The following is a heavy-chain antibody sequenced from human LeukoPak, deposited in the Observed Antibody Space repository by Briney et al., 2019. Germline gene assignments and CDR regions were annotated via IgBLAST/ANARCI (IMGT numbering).Heavy chain of an antibody. CDR3: ARQGYSGHSQGAADY. V-gene: IGHV1-18*01. CDR2: ISAYNGNT. J-gene: IGHJ4*02. D-gene: IGHD4-23*01. Sequence: ASVRVSCKASGYTFTIYGFSWVRQAPGQGLEWMGWISAYNGNTNYAQKFQGRVAMTTDTSTSTAHMELRSLRSGDTAVYYCARQGYSGHSQGAADYWGQGTLVTVSS. CDR1: GYTFTIYG.